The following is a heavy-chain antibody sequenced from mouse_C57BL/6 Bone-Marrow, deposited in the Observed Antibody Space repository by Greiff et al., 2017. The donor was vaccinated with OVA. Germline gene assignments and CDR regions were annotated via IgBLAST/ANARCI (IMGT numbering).Heavy chain of an antibody. CDR3: ARGGSWIYDGYYVLAY. V-gene: IGHV1-66*01. J-gene: IGHJ3*01. CDR1: GYSFTSYY. CDR2: IYPGSGNT. D-gene: IGHD2-3*01. Sequence: QVQLQQSGPELVKPGASVKISCKASGYSFTSYYIHWVKQRPGQGLEWIGWIYPGSGNTKYNEKFKGKATLTADTSSSTAYMQLSSLTSEDSAVYYCARGGSWIYDGYYVLAYWGQGTLVTVSA.